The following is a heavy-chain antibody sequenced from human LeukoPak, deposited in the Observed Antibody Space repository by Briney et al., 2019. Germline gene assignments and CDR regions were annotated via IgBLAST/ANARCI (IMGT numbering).Heavy chain of an antibody. D-gene: IGHD6-13*01. CDR2: IYPGDSDT. V-gene: IGHV5-51*01. Sequence: GESPKISCKGSGYGFTSYWIGWVRQMPGKGLEWMGIIYPGDSDTRYSPSFQGQVTISADKSISTAYLQWSSLKASDTAMYYCASSVGGAAAGTYYFDYWGQGTLVTVSS. CDR3: ASSVGGAAAGTYYFDY. CDR1: GYGFTSYW. J-gene: IGHJ4*02.